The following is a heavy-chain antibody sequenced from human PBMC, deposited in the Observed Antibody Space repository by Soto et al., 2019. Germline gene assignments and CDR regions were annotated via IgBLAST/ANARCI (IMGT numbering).Heavy chain of an antibody. CDR3: ARYGGHSLDF. Sequence: QVQLVESGGGVVQPGRSLRLSCAASGFTFSSYGMHWVRQAPGKGLEWVAVIWYDGSNKYYGDSVKGRFTFSRDNSKNTLYLQMNSLRAEDTAIYHCARYGGHSLDFWGQGTLVTVSS. CDR2: IWYDGSNK. J-gene: IGHJ4*02. V-gene: IGHV3-33*01. CDR1: GFTFSSYG. D-gene: IGHD2-21*02.